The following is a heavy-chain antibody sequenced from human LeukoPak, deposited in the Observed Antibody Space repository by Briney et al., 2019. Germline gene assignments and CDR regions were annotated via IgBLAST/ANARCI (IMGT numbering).Heavy chain of an antibody. CDR1: GFTFSSYG. V-gene: IGHV3-33*01. J-gene: IGHJ4*02. CDR3: ARDLLLWFGEVSGDSDY. D-gene: IGHD3-10*01. CDR2: IWYDGSHK. Sequence: GGSLRLSCAASGFTFSSYGMHWVRQAPGKGLEWVADIWYDGSHKYYADSVKGRFTISRDNSKNTLHLQMNSLRAEDTAVYYCARDLLLWFGEVSGDSDYWGQGTLVTVSS.